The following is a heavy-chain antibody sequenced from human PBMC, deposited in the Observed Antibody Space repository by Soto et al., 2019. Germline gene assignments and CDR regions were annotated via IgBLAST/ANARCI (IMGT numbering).Heavy chain of an antibody. CDR1: GGTISSGDYY. CDR3: ARDRLGDPRAFDY. CDR2: IYYSGST. J-gene: IGHJ4*02. Sequence: LSETLSLTCTVSGGTISSGDYYWSWIRQPPGKGLEWIGYIYYSGSTYYNPSLKSRVTISVDTSKNQFSLKLSSVTAADTAVYYCARDRLGDPRAFDYWGQGTLVTVSS. V-gene: IGHV4-30-4*01. D-gene: IGHD2-21*02.